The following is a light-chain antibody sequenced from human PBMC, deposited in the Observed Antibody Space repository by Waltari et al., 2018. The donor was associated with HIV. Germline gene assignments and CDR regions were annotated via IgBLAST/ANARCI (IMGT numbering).Light chain of an antibody. V-gene: IGLV2-14*01. J-gene: IGLJ2*01. CDR2: DVS. Sequence: QSALTQPASVSGSPGQSITISCTGTSSDVGGYNYVSWYQHNPDKAPKLMIYDVSNRPSGVSNRFSGSKSCNTASLTISGLQAEDEADYYCSSYTSSTTLVVFGGGTQLTVL. CDR1: SSDVGGYNY. CDR3: SSYTSSTTLVV.